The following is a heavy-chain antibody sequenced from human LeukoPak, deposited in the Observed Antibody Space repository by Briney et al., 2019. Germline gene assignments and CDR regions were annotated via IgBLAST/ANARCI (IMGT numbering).Heavy chain of an antibody. Sequence: ASVKVSCKASGYTSTSYDIDWVRQATGQGLEWMGWMNPNSGNTGYAQKFQGRVTMTRNTSISTAYMELSSLRSEDTAVYYCARASRGLWFGELDFNWFDPWGQGTLVTVSS. J-gene: IGHJ5*02. CDR1: GYTSTSYD. V-gene: IGHV1-8*01. CDR2: MNPNSGNT. D-gene: IGHD3-10*01. CDR3: ARASRGLWFGELDFNWFDP.